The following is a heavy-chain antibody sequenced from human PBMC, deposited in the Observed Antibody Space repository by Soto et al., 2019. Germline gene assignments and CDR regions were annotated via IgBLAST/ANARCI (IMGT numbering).Heavy chain of an antibody. CDR1: GFTVSSNY. CDR2: IYSGGST. V-gene: IGHV3-53*04. Sequence: GGSLRLSCAASGFTVSSNYMSWVRQAPGKGLEWVSVIYSGGSTYYADSVKGRFTISRHNSKNTLYLQMNSLRAEDTAVYYCARVRVPYDFWSGDIYYFMDVWGKGSTVTVSS. J-gene: IGHJ6*03. D-gene: IGHD3-3*01. CDR3: ARVRVPYDFWSGDIYYFMDV.